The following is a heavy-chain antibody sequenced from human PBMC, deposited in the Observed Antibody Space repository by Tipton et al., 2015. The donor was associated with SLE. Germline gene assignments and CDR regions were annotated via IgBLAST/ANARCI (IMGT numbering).Heavy chain of an antibody. D-gene: IGHD1-14*01. CDR2: ISGSGGST. Sequence: GSLRLSCAASGFTFSSYAMSWVRQAPGKGLEWVSAISGSGGSTYYADSVKGRFTISRDNAKNSLYLQMNSLRAEDTAVYYCARDRTCIIDWGQGTLVTVSS. V-gene: IGHV3-23*01. CDR3: ARDRTCIID. CDR1: GFTFSSYA. J-gene: IGHJ4*02.